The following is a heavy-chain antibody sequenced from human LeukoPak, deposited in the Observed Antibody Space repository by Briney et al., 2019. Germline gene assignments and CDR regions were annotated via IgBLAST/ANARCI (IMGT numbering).Heavy chain of an antibody. CDR2: ISYDGNNK. J-gene: IGHJ4*02. Sequence: GGSRRRSCAASGFAFSSYAMEWVRQAPGKGLEWVAVISYDGNNKFYADSVKGRFTISRDNSKNTLYLQMNSLKTEDTAVYYCTTDPPYNWNDEDYWGQGPLVTVSS. D-gene: IGHD1-1*01. CDR3: TTDPPYNWNDEDY. CDR1: GFAFSSYA. V-gene: IGHV3-30-3*01.